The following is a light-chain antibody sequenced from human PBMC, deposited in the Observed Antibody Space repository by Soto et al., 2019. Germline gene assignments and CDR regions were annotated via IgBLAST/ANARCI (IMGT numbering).Light chain of an antibody. CDR1: QSVSSN. CDR2: GAS. Sequence: EIVMTQSPATLSVSPGEGATLSCRASQSVSSNFAWYQQKPGQAPRLLIYGASTRATGIPARFSGSGSGTGFTLSISSLQSEDVAVYYCQQYQNWPLTFGGGTKVDIK. J-gene: IGKJ4*01. CDR3: QQYQNWPLT. V-gene: IGKV3-15*01.